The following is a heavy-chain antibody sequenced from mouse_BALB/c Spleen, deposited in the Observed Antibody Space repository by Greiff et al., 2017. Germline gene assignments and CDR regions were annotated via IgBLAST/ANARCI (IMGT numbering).Heavy chain of an antibody. Sequence: VQLQESGPGLVAPSQSLSITCTVSGFSLTGYGVNWVRQPPGKGLEWLGMIWGDGSTDYNSALKSRLSISKNNSKSQVFLKMNSLQTDDTARYYCARDRGNDLYYAMDYWGQGTSVTVSS. CDR3: ARDRGNDLYYAMDY. CDR1: GFSLTGYG. J-gene: IGHJ4*01. D-gene: IGHD2-2*01. V-gene: IGHV2-6-7*01. CDR2: IWGDGST.